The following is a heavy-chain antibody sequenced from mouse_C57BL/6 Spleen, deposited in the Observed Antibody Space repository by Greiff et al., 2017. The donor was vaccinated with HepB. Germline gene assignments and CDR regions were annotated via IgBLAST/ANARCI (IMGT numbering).Heavy chain of an antibody. CDR3: ARSGVVATYYFDY. J-gene: IGHJ2*01. D-gene: IGHD1-1*01. Sequence: QVQLKQSGAELLKPGASVKLSCKATGYTFTGYWIEWVKQRPGHGLEWIGEILPGSGSTNYNEKFKGKATFTADTSSNTAYMQLSSLTTEDSAIYYWARSGVVATYYFDYWGQGTTLTVSS. V-gene: IGHV1-9*01. CDR2: ILPGSGST. CDR1: GYTFTGYW.